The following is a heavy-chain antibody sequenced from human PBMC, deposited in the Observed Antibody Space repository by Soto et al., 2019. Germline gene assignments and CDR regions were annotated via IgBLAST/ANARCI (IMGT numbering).Heavy chain of an antibody. CDR3: TRHVDCSGGSCYSGYYYYMDV. CDR2: IRSKPNTDAT. Sequence: EVQLVGSGGGLVQPGGSLKLSCAASGFTFSASAMHWVRQASGKGLEWVGRIRSKPNTDATAYAASVKGRFTISRDDSKNTAYLKMNSLKTEDTAVYYCTRHVDCSGGSCYSGYYYYMDVWGKGTTVTVSS. V-gene: IGHV3-73*01. J-gene: IGHJ6*03. D-gene: IGHD2-15*01. CDR1: GFTFSASA.